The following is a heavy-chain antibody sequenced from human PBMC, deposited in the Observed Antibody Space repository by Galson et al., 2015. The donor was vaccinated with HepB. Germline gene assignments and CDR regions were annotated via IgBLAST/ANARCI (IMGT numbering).Heavy chain of an antibody. J-gene: IGHJ6*03. CDR3: ARGGYGAGYYYYYYMDV. Sequence: ETLSLTCAVYGGSFSDYYWSWVRQSPGKGLEWIGEINQSGSTNSSPSLKSRVSISIYTAKNQFSLRLSSVTAADTAVYYCARGGYGAGYYYYYYMDVWGKGTTVTVSS. V-gene: IGHV4-34*01. D-gene: IGHD4-17*01. CDR2: INQSGST. CDR1: GGSFSDYY.